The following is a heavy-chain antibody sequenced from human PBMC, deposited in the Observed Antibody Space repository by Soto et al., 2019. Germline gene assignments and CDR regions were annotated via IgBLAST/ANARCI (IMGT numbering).Heavy chain of an antibody. Sequence: QVQLAESGGGVVQPGTSLRLSCAASGFTLSNYGMHWVRQAPGKGPEWVAMISHDGSEKYYADSVKGRFTVSRDTSKNTLYLDMNSLRTEDTGVFYCAKDYGPSNWYNWFDPWGQGTLVTVSS. D-gene: IGHD4-17*01. J-gene: IGHJ5*02. CDR1: GFTLSNYG. CDR2: ISHDGSEK. CDR3: AKDYGPSNWYNWFDP. V-gene: IGHV3-30*18.